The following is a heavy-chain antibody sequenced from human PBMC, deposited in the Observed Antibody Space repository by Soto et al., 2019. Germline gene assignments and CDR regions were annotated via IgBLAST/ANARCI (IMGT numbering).Heavy chain of an antibody. J-gene: IGHJ6*02. CDR1: GFTFSSYS. V-gene: IGHV3-21*01. CDR2: ISSSSSYI. D-gene: IGHD3-10*01. CDR3: ARERITSYYYYYGMDV. Sequence: PGGSLRLSCAASGFTFSSYSMNWVRKAPGKGLEWVSSISSSSSYIYYADSVKGRFTISRDNAKNSLYLQMNSLRAEDTAVYYCARERITSYYYYYGMDVWGQGTTVTVSS.